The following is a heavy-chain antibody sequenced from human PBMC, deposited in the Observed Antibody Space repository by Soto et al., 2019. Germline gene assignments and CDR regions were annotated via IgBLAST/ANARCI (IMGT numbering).Heavy chain of an antibody. CDR2: IYYSGST. D-gene: IGHD6-13*01. CDR1: GGSISSSSYY. J-gene: IGHJ5*02. V-gene: IGHV4-39*01. Sequence: QLQLQESGPGLVKPSETLSLTCTVSGGSISSSSYYWGWIRQPPGKGLEWIGSIYYSGSTYYNPSLKSRVTISVDTSKNQFSLKLSSVTAADTAVYYCARHVAAAGKGASGWFDPWGQGTLVTVSS. CDR3: ARHVAAAGKGASGWFDP.